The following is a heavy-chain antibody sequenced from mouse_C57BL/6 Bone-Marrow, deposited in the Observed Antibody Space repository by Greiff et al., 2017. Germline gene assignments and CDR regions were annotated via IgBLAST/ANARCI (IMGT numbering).Heavy chain of an antibody. V-gene: IGHV1-64*01. J-gene: IGHJ2*01. CDR1: GYTFTSYW. CDR2: IHPNSGST. Sequence: QVQLQQPGAELVKPGASVKLSCKASGYTFTSYWMHWVKQRPGQGLEWIGMIHPNSGSTNYNEKFKSKATLTVDKSSSTAYMQLSSLTSEDAAVYYCAREDGYDLDYFDYWGQGTTLTVSA. D-gene: IGHD2-2*01. CDR3: AREDGYDLDYFDY.